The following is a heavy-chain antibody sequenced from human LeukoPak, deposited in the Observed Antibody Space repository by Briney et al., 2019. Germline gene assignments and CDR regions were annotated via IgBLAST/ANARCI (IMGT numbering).Heavy chain of an antibody. D-gene: IGHD6-13*01. V-gene: IGHV4-39*01. J-gene: IGHJ4*01. CDR2: IYYSGTT. CDR3: ARLYNSREYYCDN. Sequence: PSETLSLTCTVSGGSISSSSYYWGWIRQPPGKGLEWIGSIYYSGTTYYNPSLSSRVTISVDTSKNQFSLKVRSVTAADTAVYYCARLYNSREYYCDNWGHGTLVTVSS. CDR1: GGSISSSSYY.